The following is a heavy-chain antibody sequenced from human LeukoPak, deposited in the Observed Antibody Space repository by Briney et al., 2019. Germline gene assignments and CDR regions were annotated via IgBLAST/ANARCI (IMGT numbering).Heavy chain of an antibody. CDR2: ISGSGGST. V-gene: IGHV3-23*01. CDR1: GFTFSSYA. Sequence: PGGSLRLSCAASGFTFSSYAMSWVRQAPGKGLEWVSAISGSGGSTYYADSVKGRFTISRDNAKNTLYLQMNSLRAEDTAVYYCAKVLLGDIVLMVYAHSFDYWGQGTLVTVSS. J-gene: IGHJ4*02. CDR3: AKVLLGDIVLMVYAHSFDY. D-gene: IGHD2-8*01.